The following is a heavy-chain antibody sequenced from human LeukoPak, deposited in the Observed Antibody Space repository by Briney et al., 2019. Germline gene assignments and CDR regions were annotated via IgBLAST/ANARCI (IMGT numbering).Heavy chain of an antibody. V-gene: IGHV3-7*01. Sequence: GGSLRLSCAASGFTFSGSWMSWVRQAPGQGLECVANINQDGSEEYYVDSVKGRFTISRDNAKNSLYLQMNSLRVEDTAVYYCARDRGYSTFDYWGQGTLVTVSS. D-gene: IGHD4-23*01. CDR3: ARDRGYSTFDY. J-gene: IGHJ4*02. CDR1: GFTFSGSW. CDR2: INQDGSEE.